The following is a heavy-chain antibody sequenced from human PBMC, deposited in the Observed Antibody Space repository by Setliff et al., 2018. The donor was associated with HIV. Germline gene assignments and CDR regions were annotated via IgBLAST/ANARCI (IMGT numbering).Heavy chain of an antibody. CDR3: ARGGYYTSGTWFDP. CDR1: GGAFTAYF. V-gene: IGHV1-2*02. D-gene: IGHD3-10*01. CDR2: ISPNTGDT. Sequence: ASVKVSCKASGGAFTAYFLQWVRQAPGQGLEWIGWISPNTGDTGIALKFQGRVTMTRDTSTSTTYLELDRLTYDDTAIYYCARGGYYTSGTWFDPWGQGTLVTVSS. J-gene: IGHJ5*02.